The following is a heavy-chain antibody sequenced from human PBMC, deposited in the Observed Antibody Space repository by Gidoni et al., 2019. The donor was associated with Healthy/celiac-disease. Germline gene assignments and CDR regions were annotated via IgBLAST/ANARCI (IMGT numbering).Heavy chain of an antibody. CDR2: IYYSGST. CDR1: GGSISSSRYY. V-gene: IGHV4-39*01. CDR3: ARRIVPHYYGSGSYRYYFDY. Sequence: QLQLQESGPGLVKPSETLSLTCTVSGGSISSSRYYWGWIRQPPGKGLEWIGSIYYSGSTYYNPSLKSRVTISVDTSKNQFSLKLSSVTAADTAVYYCARRIVPHYYGSGSYRYYFDYWGQGTLVTVSS. J-gene: IGHJ4*02. D-gene: IGHD3-10*01.